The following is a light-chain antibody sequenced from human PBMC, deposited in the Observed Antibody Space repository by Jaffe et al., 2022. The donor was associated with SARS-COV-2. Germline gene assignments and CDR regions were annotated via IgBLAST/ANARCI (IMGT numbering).Light chain of an antibody. CDR2: GAS. J-gene: IGKJ3*01. V-gene: IGKV3-15*01. CDR1: QSVSSN. CDR3: QQYNDWSFT. Sequence: EIVMTQSPATLSVSPGERATLSCRASQSVSSNLAWYQQKPGQAPRLLIYGASTRATGIPASFSGSGSGTEFTLTISSLQSEDFAVYYCQQYNDWSFTFGPGTTVDIK.